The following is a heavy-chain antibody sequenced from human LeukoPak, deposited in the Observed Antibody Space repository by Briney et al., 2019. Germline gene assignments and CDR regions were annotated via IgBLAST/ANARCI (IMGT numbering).Heavy chain of an antibody. D-gene: IGHD6-19*01. CDR3: ASASLGVIAVADLYYGMDV. V-gene: IGHV3-21*01. CDR1: AFTFSSYT. Sequence: GGSLRLSCAASAFTFSSYTMNWVRQAPGKGLEWVSSISSSSTYIYYADSVKGRFTISRDNAKNSLYLQMNSLRAEDTAVYYCASASLGVIAVADLYYGMDVWGQGTTVTVSS. CDR2: ISSSSTYI. J-gene: IGHJ6*02.